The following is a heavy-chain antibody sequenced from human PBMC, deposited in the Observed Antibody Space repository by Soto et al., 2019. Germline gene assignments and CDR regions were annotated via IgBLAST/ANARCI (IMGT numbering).Heavy chain of an antibody. V-gene: IGHV4-4*02. Sequence: PSETLSLTCVVSGDSINSSHWWNWVRQPPEKGLEWIGQISHSGNTSYNPSLTSRVTISVDKSKSHFSLKLTSVTAADTAVYYCAARHFWNRPWTDRRLDYWGQGTLVTVSS. CDR1: GDSINSSHW. CDR2: ISHSGNT. D-gene: IGHD3-3*02. J-gene: IGHJ4*02. CDR3: AARHFWNRPWTDRRLDY.